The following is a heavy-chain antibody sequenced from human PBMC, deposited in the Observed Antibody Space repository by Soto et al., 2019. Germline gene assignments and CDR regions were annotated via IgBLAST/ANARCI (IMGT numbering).Heavy chain of an antibody. CDR3: ARDQAMERTFDY. D-gene: IGHD5-18*01. J-gene: IGHJ4*02. V-gene: IGHV3-33*01. CDR2: IWYDGSNK. Sequence: SGGSLRLSCAASGFTFSSYGMHWVRQAPGKGLEWVAVIWYDGSNKYYADSVKGRFTISRDNSKNTLYLQMNSLRAEDTAVYYCARDQAMERTFDYWGQGTLVTVSS. CDR1: GFTFSSYG.